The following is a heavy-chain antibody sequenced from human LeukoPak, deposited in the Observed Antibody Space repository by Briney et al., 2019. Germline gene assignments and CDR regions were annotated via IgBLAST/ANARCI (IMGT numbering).Heavy chain of an antibody. CDR1: GGSISSYY. D-gene: IGHD2-2*01. Sequence: SETLSLTCTVSGGSISSYYWSWIRQPPGKGLELIGYIYYSGSTNYNPSLKSRVTISVDTSKNQFSLKLSSVTAADTAVYYCARYIVVVPAAGPDYYYYGMDVWGQGTTVTVSS. CDR2: IYYSGST. J-gene: IGHJ6*02. CDR3: ARYIVVVPAAGPDYYYYGMDV. V-gene: IGHV4-59*08.